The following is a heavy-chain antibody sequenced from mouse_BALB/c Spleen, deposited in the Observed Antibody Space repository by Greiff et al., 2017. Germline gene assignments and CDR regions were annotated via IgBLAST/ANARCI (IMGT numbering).Heavy chain of an antibody. D-gene: IGHD2-4*01. CDR3: ARIYYDYAMDY. CDR2: ISSGGGST. Sequence: EVMLVESGGGLVKPGGSLKLSCAASGFAFSSYDMSWVRQTPEKRLEWVAYISSGGGSTYYPDTVKGRFTISRDNAKNTLYLQMSSLKSEDTAMYYCARIYYDYAMDYWGQGTSVTVSS. CDR1: GFAFSSYD. V-gene: IGHV5-12-1*01. J-gene: IGHJ4*01.